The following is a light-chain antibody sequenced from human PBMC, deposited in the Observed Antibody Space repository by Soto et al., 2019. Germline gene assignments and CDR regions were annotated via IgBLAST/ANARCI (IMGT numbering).Light chain of an antibody. CDR3: QQYTNWPYT. CDR2: GAS. Sequence: EIVMTQSPATLSVSPGDRASLSCRASQSVGRNLAWYQQTAGQAPRLLIYGASTRATGIPARFSGSGSGTEFTLTISSLQSEDFAAYSCQQYTNWPYTFGQGTKVEIK. CDR1: QSVGRN. J-gene: IGKJ2*01. V-gene: IGKV3-15*01.